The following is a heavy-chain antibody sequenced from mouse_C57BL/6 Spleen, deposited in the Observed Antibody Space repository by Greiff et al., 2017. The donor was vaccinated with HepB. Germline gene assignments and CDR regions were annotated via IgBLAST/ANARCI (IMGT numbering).Heavy chain of an antibody. CDR3: ARRGTTVVAPFGY. Sequence: EVQLVESGGDLVKPGGSLKLSCAASGFTFSSYGMSWVRQTPDKRLEWVATISSGGSYTYYPDSVKGRFTISRDNAKNTLYLQMSSLKSEDTAMYYCARRGTTVVAPFGYWGQGTLVTVSA. J-gene: IGHJ3*01. D-gene: IGHD1-1*01. CDR1: GFTFSSYG. V-gene: IGHV5-6*01. CDR2: ISSGGSYT.